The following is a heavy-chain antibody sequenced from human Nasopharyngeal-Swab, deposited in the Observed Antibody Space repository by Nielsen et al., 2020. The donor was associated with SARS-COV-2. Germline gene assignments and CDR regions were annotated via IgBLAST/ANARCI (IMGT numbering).Heavy chain of an antibody. CDR3: ARSGTVGAPGLDY. V-gene: IGHV1-3*01. Sequence: ASVKVSCQASGYTFTTYAIHWVRQAPGQRLEWMAWINAGTGNREYSQKFQGRVTISTDTSASTAYMELGGLTSEDTAVYYCARSGTVGAPGLDYWGQGTLVTVSS. CDR1: GYTFTTYA. CDR2: INAGTGNR. D-gene: IGHD1-26*01. J-gene: IGHJ4*02.